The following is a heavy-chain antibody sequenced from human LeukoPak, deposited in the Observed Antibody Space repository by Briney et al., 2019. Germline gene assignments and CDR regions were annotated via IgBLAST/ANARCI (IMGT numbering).Heavy chain of an antibody. Sequence: PGRSLRLSCAASGFTFSSYGLHWVRQAPGKGLEWVAVISYDESNKYYADSVKGRFTISRDNSENTLYLQMSSLRAEDTAVYFCARAGYGSIFYFDYWGQGTLVTVSS. CDR1: GFTFSSYG. V-gene: IGHV3-30*03. CDR3: ARAGYGSIFYFDY. J-gene: IGHJ4*02. CDR2: ISYDESNK. D-gene: IGHD5-12*01.